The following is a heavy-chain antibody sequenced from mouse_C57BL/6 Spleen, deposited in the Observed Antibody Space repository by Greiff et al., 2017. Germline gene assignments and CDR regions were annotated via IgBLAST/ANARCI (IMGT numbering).Heavy chain of an antibody. CDR2: IYPSDSET. V-gene: IGHV1-61*01. CDR1: GYTFTSYW. D-gene: IGHD4-1*01. Sequence: QVQLKQPGAELVRPGSSVKLSCKASGYTFTSYWMDWVKQRPGQGLEWIGNIYPSDSETHYNQKFKDKATLTVDKSSSTAYMQLSSLTSEDSAVYYCAILTGAWFAYWGQGTLVTVSA. CDR3: AILTGAWFAY. J-gene: IGHJ3*01.